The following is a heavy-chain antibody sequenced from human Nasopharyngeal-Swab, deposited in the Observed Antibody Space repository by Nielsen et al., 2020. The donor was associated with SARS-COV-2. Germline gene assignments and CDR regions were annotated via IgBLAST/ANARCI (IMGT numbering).Heavy chain of an antibody. J-gene: IGHJ5*02. V-gene: IGHV5-51*01. D-gene: IGHD5-24*01. CDR2: GYPGNSGV. CDR3: ARRAARDGYNYEVDP. Sequence: VRQMPGKGLEWMGMGYPGNSGVAYSPSFQGQVTISADKYSNTAYLHWRSLRASDTAIYFCARRAARDGYNYEVDPWGQGTLVTVSS.